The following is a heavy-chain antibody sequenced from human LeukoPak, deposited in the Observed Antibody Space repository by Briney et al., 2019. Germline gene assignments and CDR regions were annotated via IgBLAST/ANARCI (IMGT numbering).Heavy chain of an antibody. CDR2: IYYSGRT. J-gene: IGHJ4*02. D-gene: IGHD2-8*02. CDR1: GGSISSYY. Sequence: SETLSLTCTVSGGSISSYYWSWIRQPPGKGPEWIGYIYYSGRTNYNPSLQSRATISVDTSKNQFSLKLSSVTAADTAVYYCARGAWSFEYWGQGTLVTVSS. V-gene: IGHV4-59*01. CDR3: ARGAWSFEY.